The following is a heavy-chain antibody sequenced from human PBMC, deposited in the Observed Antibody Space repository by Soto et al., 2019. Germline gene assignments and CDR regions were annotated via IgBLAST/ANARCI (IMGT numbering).Heavy chain of an antibody. CDR3: EKDGATPVAARFLDS. D-gene: IGHD6-19*01. Sequence: TLCRTCRVSGGSISSADYFWTWIRQSPGKGLGWLGYIFHSGTTYYNPSLKGRLIVSIENSKNQFSLSLTYVTAADTAAYYCEKDGATPVAARFLDSWGQGTQVTVYS. J-gene: IGHJ4*02. CDR1: GGSISSADYF. CDR2: IFHSGTT. V-gene: IGHV4-30-4*01.